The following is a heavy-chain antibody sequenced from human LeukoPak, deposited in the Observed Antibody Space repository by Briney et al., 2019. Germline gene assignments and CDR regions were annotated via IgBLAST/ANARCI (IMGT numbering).Heavy chain of an antibody. D-gene: IGHD2-15*01. J-gene: IGHJ3*02. CDR3: ARAFGCYPGICGFDI. Sequence: SETLSLTCTVSGGSISSGSYYWSWIRQPAGKGLEWIGRIYTSGSTNYHPSLKSRVTISVDTSKNQFSLKLNSVTAADTAMYYCARAFGCYPGICGFDIWGQGTMVTVSS. CDR1: GGSISSGSYY. CDR2: IYTSGST. V-gene: IGHV4-61*02.